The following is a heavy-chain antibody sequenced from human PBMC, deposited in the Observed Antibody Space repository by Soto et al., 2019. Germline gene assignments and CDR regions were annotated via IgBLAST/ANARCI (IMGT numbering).Heavy chain of an antibody. D-gene: IGHD5-18*01. CDR1: GYTFSDYY. CDR2: LNPDRGGT. Sequence: GSTVKICCKTYGYTFSDYYIHWVRQAPGQEVEWLGWLNPDRGGTKFAQKFQGRVAMTRDTSINTAYMDLSGLTSDDTAFYYCARALYGYSYGYLEYWCQGTPVTVSS. J-gene: IGHJ4*02. V-gene: IGHV1-2*02. CDR3: ARALYGYSYGYLEY.